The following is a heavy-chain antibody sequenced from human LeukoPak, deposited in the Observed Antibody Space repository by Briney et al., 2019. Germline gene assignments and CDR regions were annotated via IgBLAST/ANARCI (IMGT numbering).Heavy chain of an antibody. CDR3: ARRGSGYSGVFDY. V-gene: IGHV4-39*01. D-gene: IGHD5-12*01. J-gene: IGHJ4*02. CDR2: IYYSGST. Sequence: SETLSLTCTVSGGSLSSSSYYWGWIRQPPGKGLEWIRSIYYSGSTYYNPYLKSQVTISVATSKNQFSLKLSSVTAADTAVYYCARRGSGYSGVFDYWGQGTLVTVSS. CDR1: GGSLSSSSYY.